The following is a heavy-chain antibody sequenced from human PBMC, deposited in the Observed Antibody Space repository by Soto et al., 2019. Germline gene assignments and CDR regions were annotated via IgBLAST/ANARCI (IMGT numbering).Heavy chain of an antibody. V-gene: IGHV1-18*01. CDR2: SSAYNGNT. CDR3: ARHDSSGYYHHFDY. J-gene: IGHJ4*02. Sequence: QVQLVQSGAEVKKPGASVKVSCKASGYTFTSYGISWVRQAPGQGLEWMGWSSAYNGNTNYAQKLQDRVTITTVTTASTAYMELRSLKDDDTAEYYCARHDSSGYYHHFDYWGQGNLVTVSS. D-gene: IGHD3-22*01. CDR1: GYTFTSYG.